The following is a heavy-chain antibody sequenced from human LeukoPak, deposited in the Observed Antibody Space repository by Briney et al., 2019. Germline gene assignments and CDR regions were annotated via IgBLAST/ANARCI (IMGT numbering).Heavy chain of an antibody. V-gene: IGHV4-4*09. Sequence: SETLSLTCTVSGGSISSYYWSWIRQPPGKGLEWIGYIYTSGSTNYNPSLKSRVTIAVDTSKNQFSLKLSSVTAADTAVYYCARHSVWLEDIVVVPADRGYYYYYMDVWGKGTTVTVSS. J-gene: IGHJ6*03. CDR1: GGSISSYY. D-gene: IGHD2-2*01. CDR3: ARHSVWLEDIVVVPADRGYYYYYMDV. CDR2: IYTSGST.